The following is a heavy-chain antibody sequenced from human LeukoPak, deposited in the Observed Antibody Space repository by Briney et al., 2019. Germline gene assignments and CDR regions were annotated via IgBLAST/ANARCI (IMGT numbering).Heavy chain of an antibody. J-gene: IGHJ4*02. CDR3: ARALGNGYNYDY. Sequence: GGSLRLSCAASGFTFSTFTMNWVRQAPGKGLEWVSSISSSSSFIYYADSVKGRFTISRDNAKNSLYLQMNRLRAEDTAVCYCARALGNGYNYDYWGQGTLVTVSS. CDR2: ISSSSSFI. V-gene: IGHV3-21*01. D-gene: IGHD5-18*01. CDR1: GFTFSTFT.